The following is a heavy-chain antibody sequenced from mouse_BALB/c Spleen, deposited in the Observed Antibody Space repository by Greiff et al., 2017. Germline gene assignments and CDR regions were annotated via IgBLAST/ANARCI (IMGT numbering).Heavy chain of an antibody. CDR2: ISDGGSYT. D-gene: IGHD6-2*01. CDR3: ARGVSGLLFDY. V-gene: IGHV5-4*02. J-gene: IGHJ2*01. Sequence: EVQGVESGGGLVKPGGSLKLSCAASGFTFSDYYMYWVRQTPEKRLEWVATISDGGSYTYYPDSVKGRFTISRDNAKNNLYLQMSSLKSEDTAMYYCARGVSGLLFDYWGQGTTLTVSS. CDR1: GFTFSDYY.